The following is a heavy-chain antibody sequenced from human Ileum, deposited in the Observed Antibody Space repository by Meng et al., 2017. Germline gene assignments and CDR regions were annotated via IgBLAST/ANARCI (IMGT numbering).Heavy chain of an antibody. CDR3: AKLPLRSTVTYYFDY. D-gene: IGHD4-17*01. J-gene: IGHJ4*02. CDR2: ISGSGGST. V-gene: IGHV3-23*01. Sequence: GESLKISCAASGFTFSSYAMSWVRQAPGKGLEWVSAISGSGGSTYYADSVKGRFTISRDNSKNTLYLQMNSLRAEDTAVYYCAKLPLRSTVTYYFDYWGQGTRVTVSS. CDR1: GFTFSSYA.